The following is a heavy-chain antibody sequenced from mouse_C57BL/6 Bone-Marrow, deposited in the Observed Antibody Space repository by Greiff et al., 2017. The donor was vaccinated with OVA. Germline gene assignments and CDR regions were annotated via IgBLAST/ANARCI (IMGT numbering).Heavy chain of an antibody. Sequence: EVQLQQSGPELVKPGASVKISCKASGYTFTDYYMNWVKQSHGKSLEWIGDINPNNGGTSYNQKFKGKATLTVDKSSSTAYMELRSLTSEDSAVYYCARRSLRSSNYWGQGTTLTVSS. CDR2: INPNNGGT. CDR3: ARRSLRSSNY. J-gene: IGHJ2*01. CDR1: GYTFTDYY. D-gene: IGHD1-1*01. V-gene: IGHV1-26*01.